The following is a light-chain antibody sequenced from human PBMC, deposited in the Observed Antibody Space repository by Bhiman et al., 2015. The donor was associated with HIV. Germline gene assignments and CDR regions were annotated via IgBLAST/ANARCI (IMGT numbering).Light chain of an antibody. J-gene: IGLJ1*01. Sequence: QSVLTQPPSVSAAPGQQVTISCSGTTSNIGTNYVSWYQQMPPTAPKLLIYDNKKRPSGVPDRFSGSKSGTSASLAITGLQAEDEADYYCQSYDGSLSGSYVFGTGTKVTVL. CDR2: DNK. V-gene: IGLV1-40*01. CDR3: QSYDGSLSGSYV. CDR1: TSNIGTNY.